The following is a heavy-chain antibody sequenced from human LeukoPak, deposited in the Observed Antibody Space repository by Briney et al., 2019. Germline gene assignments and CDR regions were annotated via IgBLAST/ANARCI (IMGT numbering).Heavy chain of an antibody. CDR1: GFTVSSNY. CDR2: IYSGGST. J-gene: IGHJ3*02. V-gene: IGHV3-53*01. CDR3: ARDPLQLKDAFDI. Sequence: PGGSLRLSCAASGFTVSSNYMTWVRQAPGKGLEWISVIYSGGSTRYADSVKGRFTISRDNSKNTVYLQMNSLRAEDTAMYYCARDPLQLKDAFDIWGQGTMVTVSS. D-gene: IGHD6-6*01.